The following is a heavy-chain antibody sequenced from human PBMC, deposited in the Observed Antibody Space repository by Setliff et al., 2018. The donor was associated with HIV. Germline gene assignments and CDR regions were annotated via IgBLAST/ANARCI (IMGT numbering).Heavy chain of an antibody. CDR2: IWYDGSNE. CDR1: GFSLSYHG. V-gene: IGHV3-33*01. J-gene: IGHJ4*02. CDR3: VRDQNTPSRCRSKTCINPGDY. Sequence: GESLKISCAASGFSLSYHGMHWVRQAPGKGLEWVAIIWYDGSNEYYADSVKGRFTISRDNSKNTLYLQMDSLRAEDTAVYYCVRDQNTPSRCRSKTCINPGDYWGLGTLVTVSS. D-gene: IGHD2-2*01.